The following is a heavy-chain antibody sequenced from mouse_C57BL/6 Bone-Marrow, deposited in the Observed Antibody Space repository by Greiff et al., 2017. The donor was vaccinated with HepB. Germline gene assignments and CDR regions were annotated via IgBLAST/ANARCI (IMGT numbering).Heavy chain of an antibody. V-gene: IGHV1-55*01. J-gene: IGHJ1*03. Sequence: QVQLKQPGAELVKPGASVKMSCKASGYTFTSYWITWVKQRPGQGLEWIGDIYPGSGSTNYNEKFKSKATLTVDTSSSTAYMQLSSLTSEDSAVYYCARGGIVDWYFDVWGTGTTVTVSS. CDR3: ARGGIVDWYFDV. CDR1: GYTFTSYW. CDR2: IYPGSGST. D-gene: IGHD2-12*01.